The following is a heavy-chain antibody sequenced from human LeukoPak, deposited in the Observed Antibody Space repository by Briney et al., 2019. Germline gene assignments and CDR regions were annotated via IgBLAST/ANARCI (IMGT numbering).Heavy chain of an antibody. V-gene: IGHV4-4*07. J-gene: IGHJ4*02. CDR3: TRANGYGLIDY. CDR1: GGSISSYH. D-gene: IGHD3-10*01. Sequence: ETSETLSLTCTVSGGSISSYHWNWIRQSAGRGLEWIGRIYSSGSTNYNVSLKSRVTMSVDTSMKQFSLKLTSVTAADTAMYYCTRANGYGLIDYWGQGTLVTVSS. CDR2: IYSSGST.